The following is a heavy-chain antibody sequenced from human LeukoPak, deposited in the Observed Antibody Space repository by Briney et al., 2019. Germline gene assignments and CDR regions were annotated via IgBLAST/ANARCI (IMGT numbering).Heavy chain of an antibody. J-gene: IGHJ6*03. CDR2: FDPEDGET. CDR1: GYTLTELS. V-gene: IGHV1-24*01. Sequence: ASVKVSCKVSGYTLTELSMHWVRQAPGKGLEWMGGFDPEDGETIYAQKFQGRVTMTEDTSTDTAYMELSSLRSEDTAVYYCARGIVVVPAADGPNYYYYYMDVWGKGTTVTVSS. CDR3: ARGIVVVPAADGPNYYYYYMDV. D-gene: IGHD2-2*01.